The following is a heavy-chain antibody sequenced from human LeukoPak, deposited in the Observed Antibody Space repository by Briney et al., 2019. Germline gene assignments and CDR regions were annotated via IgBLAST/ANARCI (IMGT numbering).Heavy chain of an antibody. CDR2: INSDGSST. Sequence: GGSLRLSCAASGFTFSSYWMHWVRQAPGKGLVWVSRINSDGSSTSYADSVKGRFTISRDNAKNTLYLQMNSLRAEDTAVYYCASLAVAGLNWFDPWGQGTLVTVSS. D-gene: IGHD6-19*01. J-gene: IGHJ5*02. CDR3: ASLAVAGLNWFDP. V-gene: IGHV3-74*01. CDR1: GFTFSSYW.